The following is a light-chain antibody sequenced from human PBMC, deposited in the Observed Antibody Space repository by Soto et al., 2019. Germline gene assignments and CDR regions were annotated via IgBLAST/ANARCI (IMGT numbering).Light chain of an antibody. V-gene: IGKV1-5*03. J-gene: IGKJ4*01. CDR3: QQYNSYLVT. CDR1: QSISSW. Sequence: DIQLNQSPSFLSASVGDRVTITCRASQSISSWLAWYQQKPGKAPNLLIHKASHLESGVPSKFSGSGSGTEFTLAIASLQPDDFATYYCQQYNSYLVTFGGGTMVDVK. CDR2: KAS.